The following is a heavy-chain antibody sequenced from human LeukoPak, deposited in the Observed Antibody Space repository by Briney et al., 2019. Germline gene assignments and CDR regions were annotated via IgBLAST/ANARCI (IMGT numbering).Heavy chain of an antibody. Sequence: ASVKVSCKASGYTFTGYYMHWVRQAPGQGLEWMGWINPNGGGTNYAQKFQGRVTMTRDTSISTAYMELSGLRSDDTAVYYCARDGVLGDRGKNAFDIWGQGTMVTVSS. D-gene: IGHD3-16*01. V-gene: IGHV1-2*02. CDR1: GYTFTGYY. CDR3: ARDGVLGDRGKNAFDI. J-gene: IGHJ3*02. CDR2: INPNGGGT.